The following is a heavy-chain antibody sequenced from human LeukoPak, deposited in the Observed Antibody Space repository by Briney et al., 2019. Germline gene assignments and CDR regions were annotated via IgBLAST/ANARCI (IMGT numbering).Heavy chain of an antibody. CDR3: AKKLWFGELSSLDY. V-gene: IGHV3-23*01. Sequence: GGSLRLSCAASGFIFSNYAMSWVRQAPGKGLEWVSGISGSGGSTYYADSVRGRFTISRDNSKNTLYLQMNSLRAEDTAVYYCAKKLWFGELSSLDYWGQGTLVTVSS. J-gene: IGHJ4*02. CDR2: ISGSGGST. CDR1: GFIFSNYA. D-gene: IGHD3-10*01.